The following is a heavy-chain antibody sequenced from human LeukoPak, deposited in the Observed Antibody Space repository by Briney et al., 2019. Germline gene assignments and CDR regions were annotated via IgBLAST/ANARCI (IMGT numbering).Heavy chain of an antibody. Sequence: ASVKVSCKASGYTFTSYGISWVRQAPGQGLEWMGWISAYNGNTNYAQKRQGRVTMTTDTSTSTAYMELRSLRSDDTAVYYCARSLAQGYSYGFGFDYWGQGTLVTVSS. CDR2: ISAYNGNT. CDR3: ARSLAQGYSYGFGFDY. V-gene: IGHV1-18*01. J-gene: IGHJ4*02. D-gene: IGHD5-18*01. CDR1: GYTFTSYG.